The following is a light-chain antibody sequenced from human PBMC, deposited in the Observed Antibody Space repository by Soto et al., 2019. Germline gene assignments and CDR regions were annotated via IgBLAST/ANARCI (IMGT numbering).Light chain of an antibody. Sequence: EIVLTQSPGTLSLSPGETATLSCRASQSVSSNNLAWYHQKPGQTPRLLIYGASSRATGIPDRFSGSGSGTDFTLTISRLDPEDFSGYYCRQYDNSITFGQGTRLEIE. CDR3: RQYDNSIT. J-gene: IGKJ5*01. V-gene: IGKV3-20*01. CDR1: QSVSSNN. CDR2: GAS.